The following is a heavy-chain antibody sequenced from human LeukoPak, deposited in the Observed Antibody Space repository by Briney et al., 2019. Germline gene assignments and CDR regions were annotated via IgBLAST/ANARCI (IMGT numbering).Heavy chain of an antibody. CDR2: ISSSSSHT. V-gene: IGHV3-21*01. CDR1: GFTFSTYN. D-gene: IGHD2-15*01. J-gene: IGHJ3*02. CDR3: AICSGGSCTRGDAFDI. Sequence: GGSLRLSCAASGFTFSTYNMNWVRQAPGKGLEWVSSISSSSSHTYYVDSVKGRFTISRDNTMNSLYLQMNSLRAEDTAVYYCAICSGGSCTRGDAFDIWGQGTMVTVSS.